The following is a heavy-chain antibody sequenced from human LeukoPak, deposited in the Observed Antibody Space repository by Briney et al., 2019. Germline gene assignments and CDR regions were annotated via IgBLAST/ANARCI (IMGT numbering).Heavy chain of an antibody. V-gene: IGHV4-59*01. Sequence: PSETLSLTCSVSGGSIHSYYWSWIRQPPGKGLEWIGYIYYSGSTNYNPSLKSRVTISVDTSKNQFSLKLSSVTAADTAVYYCARNVPYSSGWYTWFDPWGQGTLVTVSS. CDR3: ARNVPYSSGWYTWFDP. J-gene: IGHJ5*02. D-gene: IGHD6-19*01. CDR1: GGSIHSYY. CDR2: IYYSGST.